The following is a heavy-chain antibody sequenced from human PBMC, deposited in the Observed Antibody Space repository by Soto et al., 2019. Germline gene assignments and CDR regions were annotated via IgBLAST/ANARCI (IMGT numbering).Heavy chain of an antibody. V-gene: IGHV3-30-3*01. Sequence: QPGGSLRLSCAASGFTFISYAMHWVRQAPGKGLEWVAVISYDGRNKYYADSVKGRFTISRDNSKNTLYLQMNSLRAEDTAVYYCTREGGQRDPAIAVAGTWYFDDWGQGTLVTVSS. J-gene: IGHJ4*02. CDR2: ISYDGRNK. D-gene: IGHD6-19*01. CDR3: TREGGQRDPAIAVAGTWYFDD. CDR1: GFTFISYA.